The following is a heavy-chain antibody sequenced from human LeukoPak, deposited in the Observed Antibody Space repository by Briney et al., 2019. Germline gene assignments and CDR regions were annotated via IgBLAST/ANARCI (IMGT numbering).Heavy chain of an antibody. CDR3: AGDMGATTVGY. CDR2: IYYTGSV. D-gene: IGHD1-26*01. J-gene: IGHJ4*02. Sequence: SETLSLTCTVSGGSMDTYYWSWIRQPPGKGLEWIGYIYYTGSVHYNPSLKSRVTISLDTPKNQFSLRLTSVTAADTAIYFCAGDMGATTVGYWGQGVLVTVSS. V-gene: IGHV4-59*08. CDR1: GGSMDTYY.